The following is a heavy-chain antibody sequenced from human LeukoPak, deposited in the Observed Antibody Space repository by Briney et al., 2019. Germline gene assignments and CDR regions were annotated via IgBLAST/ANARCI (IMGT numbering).Heavy chain of an antibody. V-gene: IGHV3-21*01. CDR3: ARVPVGARDY. CDR2: ISSSSSYI. Sequence: GGSLRLSCAASGFTFSSYSMNWVRQAPGKGLEWVSSISSSSSYIYYADSVKGRFTISRDNAKNSLYLQMDSLRAEDTAVYYCARVPVGARDYWGQGTLVTVSS. CDR1: GFTFSSYS. D-gene: IGHD1-26*01. J-gene: IGHJ4*02.